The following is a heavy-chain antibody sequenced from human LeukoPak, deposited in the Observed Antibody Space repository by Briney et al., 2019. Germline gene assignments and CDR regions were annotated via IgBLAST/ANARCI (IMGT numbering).Heavy chain of an antibody. V-gene: IGHV3-48*03. J-gene: IGHJ4*02. D-gene: IGHD3-9*01. Sequence: GGSLRLSCAASGFTFSSYEMNWVRQAPGKGLEWVSYISSSGSTIYYADSVKGRFTISRDNAKNSPYLQMNSLRAEDTAVYYCARDGGVRYPYFDYWGQGTLVTVSS. CDR1: GFTFSSYE. CDR2: ISSSGSTI. CDR3: ARDGGVRYPYFDY.